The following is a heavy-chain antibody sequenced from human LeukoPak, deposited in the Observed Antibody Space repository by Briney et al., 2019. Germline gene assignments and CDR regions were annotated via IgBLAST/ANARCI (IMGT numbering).Heavy chain of an antibody. V-gene: IGHV3-64*01. Sequence: PGGSLRLSYAASGFTFSSYAMHWVRQAPGKGLEYVSAISNDAVRTYYATSVKGRFTISRDNSKNTLFLQMGSLRAEDMAVYYCGRDLLGGGLDYWGQGTLVTVPS. CDR2: ISNDAVRT. CDR1: GFTFSSYA. CDR3: GRDLLGGGLDY. J-gene: IGHJ4*02. D-gene: IGHD3-16*01.